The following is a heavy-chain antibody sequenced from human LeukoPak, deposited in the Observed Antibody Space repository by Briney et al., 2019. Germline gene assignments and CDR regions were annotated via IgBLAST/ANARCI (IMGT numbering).Heavy chain of an antibody. CDR3: TRDPHALAF. Sequence: GGSLRLSCAASGFSFSSYSMNWVRQAPGKGLEWISYIRRDGSRIYYADSVEGRFTISRDNAKNSLYLQMDSLRVEDTAVYYCTRDPHALAFWGQGTLVTVSS. J-gene: IGHJ4*02. CDR2: IRRDGSRI. V-gene: IGHV3-48*01. CDR1: GFSFSSYS.